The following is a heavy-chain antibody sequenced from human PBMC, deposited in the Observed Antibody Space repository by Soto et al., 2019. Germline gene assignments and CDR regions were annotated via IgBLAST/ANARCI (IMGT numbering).Heavy chain of an antibody. V-gene: IGHV4-31*03. CDR2: IYYSGIT. CDR1: GGSISSGGYY. J-gene: IGHJ5*02. D-gene: IGHD5-12*01. Sequence: QVQLQESGPGLVKPSQTLSLTCTVSGGSISSGGYYWRWIRQHPGKGLEWLGYIYYSGITYNNPSLKSRVTRSVDTSKNQSSLTLSSVTAADTAVYYCASVYSGYDYRGWFDPWGQGSLVTVSS. CDR3: ASVYSGYDYRGWFDP.